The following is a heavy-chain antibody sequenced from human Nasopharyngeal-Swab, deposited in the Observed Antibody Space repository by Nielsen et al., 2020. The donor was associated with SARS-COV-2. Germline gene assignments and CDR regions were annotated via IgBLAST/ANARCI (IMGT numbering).Heavy chain of an antibody. D-gene: IGHD3-10*01. J-gene: IGHJ5*01. CDR2: INEYSTIK. CDR3: VRDLAGAFGS. Sequence: GESLKISCEVPGFTFSAYWMDWVRQTQGLGLVWVSRINEYSTIKTYADSVVGRFTVSRDNIQNTLYLQMHSLRAEDTGVYYCVRDLAGAFGSWGQGTLVTVSS. CDR1: GFTFSAYW. V-gene: IGHV3-74*01.